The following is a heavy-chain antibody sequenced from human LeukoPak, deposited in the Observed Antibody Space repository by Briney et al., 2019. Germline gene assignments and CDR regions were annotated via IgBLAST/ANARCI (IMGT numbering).Heavy chain of an antibody. Sequence: PGGSLRLSCAASGFTFSSYWMHWVRQAPGKGLVWVSRINSDGSSTSYADSVKGRFTISRDNAKNTLYLQMNTLRAEDTAVYYCARDCSAVAGFPFDYWGQGTLVTVSS. CDR1: GFTFSSYW. J-gene: IGHJ4*02. V-gene: IGHV3-74*01. D-gene: IGHD6-19*01. CDR2: INSDGSST. CDR3: ARDCSAVAGFPFDY.